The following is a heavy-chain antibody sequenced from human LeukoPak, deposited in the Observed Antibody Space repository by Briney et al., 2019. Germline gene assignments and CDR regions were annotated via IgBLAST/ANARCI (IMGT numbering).Heavy chain of an antibody. CDR2: IIPSFGTV. Sequence: SVKVSCKASGTTFRCYAINWVRQAPGQGLEWMGAIIPSFGTVKYAQKFQGRVTMTADESTSTAYMDLNYLRSDDTAVYFCARATSANEYSYGFHFDYWGQGTLVTVSS. CDR3: ARATSANEYSYGFHFDY. V-gene: IGHV1-69*13. J-gene: IGHJ4*02. CDR1: GTTFRCYA. D-gene: IGHD5-18*01.